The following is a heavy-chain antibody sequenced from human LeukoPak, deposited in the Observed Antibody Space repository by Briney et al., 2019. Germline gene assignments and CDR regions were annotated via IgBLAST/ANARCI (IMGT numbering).Heavy chain of an antibody. J-gene: IGHJ4*02. CDR1: GFTFSSYA. D-gene: IGHD3-3*01. CDR2: ISYDGSNK. Sequence: GGSLRLSCAASGFTFSSYAMHWVRQAPGKGLEWVAVISYDGSNKYYADSVKGRFTISRDNSKNTLYLQMNSLRAEDTAVYYCARLTWSGYDTKYHYYFDYWGQGTLVTVSS. V-gene: IGHV3-30-3*01. CDR3: ARLTWSGYDTKYHYYFDY.